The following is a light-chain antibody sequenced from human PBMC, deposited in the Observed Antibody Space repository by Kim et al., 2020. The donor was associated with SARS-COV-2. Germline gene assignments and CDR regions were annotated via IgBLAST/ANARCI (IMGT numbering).Light chain of an antibody. V-gene: IGKV3-20*01. J-gene: IGKJ1*01. CDR2: GTS. CDR1: QSVSSSF. Sequence: PGERATISCRASQSVSSSFLAWYQQKPGQAPRLLIYGTSTRATGIPDRFSGSGSGTDFTLTISRLEPEDFAVYFCQQYGTSPATFGQGTKVDIK. CDR3: QQYGTSPAT.